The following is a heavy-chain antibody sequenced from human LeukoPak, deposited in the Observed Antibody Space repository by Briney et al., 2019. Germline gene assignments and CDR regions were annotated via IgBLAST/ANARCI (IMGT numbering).Heavy chain of an antibody. CDR3: ARDLGTSISFRGWFDP. CDR2: INPSAGST. D-gene: IGHD2-2*01. J-gene: IGHJ5*02. CDR1: GYTFTDYH. Sequence: GASVKVSCKASGYTFTDYHIHWVRQAPGQGLEWLGIINPSAGSTSYSQKFQGRVAMTRDTSTSTVYMELSSLRSEDTAVYYCARDLGTSISFRGWFDPWGQGTLVTVSS. V-gene: IGHV1-46*01.